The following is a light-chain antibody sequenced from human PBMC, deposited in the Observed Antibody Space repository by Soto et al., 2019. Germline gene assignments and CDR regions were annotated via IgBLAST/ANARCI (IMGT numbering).Light chain of an antibody. Sequence: EIVLTQSPATLSLSPGERATLSCRASQSVTSLLGWYHQKPGQAPRLLIYDASYRATGIPARFSGSGSGTDFTLTISRLEPEDFAVYYCQQYGSSPYTFGQGTKLEIK. J-gene: IGKJ2*01. CDR2: DAS. CDR3: QQYGSSPYT. CDR1: QSVTSL. V-gene: IGKV3-20*01.